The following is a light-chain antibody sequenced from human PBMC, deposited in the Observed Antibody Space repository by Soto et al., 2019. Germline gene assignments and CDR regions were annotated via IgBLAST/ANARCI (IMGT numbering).Light chain of an antibody. CDR1: QSISSY. CDR3: HQRSTWPFT. CDR2: DAS. Sequence: EIVLTQSPATLSLSPGERATLSCRASQSISSYLAWYQQKPDQAPRLLIYDASNRATGIPARFSGSGSGTDFTLTISSLEPEDVAVYYCHQRSTWPFTFGPGTKVYIK. J-gene: IGKJ3*01. V-gene: IGKV3-11*01.